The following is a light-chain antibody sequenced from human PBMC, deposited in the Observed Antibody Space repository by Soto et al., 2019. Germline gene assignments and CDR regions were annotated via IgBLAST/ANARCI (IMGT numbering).Light chain of an antibody. CDR1: SSDVGSYKY. Sequence: QSALTQPPSASGSPGQSVTISCTGISSDVGSYKYVSWYQQHPGKAPKLMVYEVSKRPSGVPDRFSGSKSGNTASLTVSGLQAEDEADYYCSSNAGSDNLVFGGGTKLTVL. V-gene: IGLV2-8*01. J-gene: IGLJ2*01. CDR2: EVS. CDR3: SSNAGSDNLV.